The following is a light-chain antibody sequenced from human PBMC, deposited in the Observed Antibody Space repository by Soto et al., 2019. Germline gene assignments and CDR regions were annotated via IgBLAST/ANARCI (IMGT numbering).Light chain of an antibody. CDR3: QQYYNWPLT. V-gene: IGKV3-15*01. Sequence: EIVLTQSPGTLSLSPWERATLSCRASQSVSTNVAWYQQKPGQAPRLLIYGTSTRVTGIPARFSGSGSGTEFTLTISSLQSEDFAVYYCQQYYNWPLTFGGGTKVDIK. CDR2: GTS. CDR1: QSVSTN. J-gene: IGKJ4*01.